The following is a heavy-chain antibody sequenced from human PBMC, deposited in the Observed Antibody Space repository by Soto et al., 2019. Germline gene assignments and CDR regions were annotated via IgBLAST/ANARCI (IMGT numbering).Heavy chain of an antibody. D-gene: IGHD5-18*01. Sequence: EVQLVESGGGLVQPGGSLRLSCGASGFTFSSYDMHWVRQATGKGLEWVSAIGTAGDTYYPGSVKGRFTISRENAKNSLYLQMNSLRAGDTAVYYCARDRRDTAMGYFTGLDVWGKGTTVTVSS. CDR2: IGTAGDT. V-gene: IGHV3-13*01. J-gene: IGHJ6*04. CDR1: GFTFSSYD. CDR3: ARDRRDTAMGYFTGLDV.